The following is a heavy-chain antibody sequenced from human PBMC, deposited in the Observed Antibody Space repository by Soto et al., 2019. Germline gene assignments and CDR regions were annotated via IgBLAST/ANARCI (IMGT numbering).Heavy chain of an antibody. CDR2: IHHTGST. CDR3: AKSWELRRFFAS. J-gene: IGHJ4*02. CDR1: GASIISENW. Sequence: QVQLQESGPGLVKPSGTLSLTCAVSGASIISENWWTWVRQSPGKGLEWIGEIHHTGSTTYNPSLDSRVTMSVDKSKNHFSLIPSSVTAADTALYYCAKSWELRRFFASWGQGTLVTVSS. V-gene: IGHV4-4*02. D-gene: IGHD1-26*01.